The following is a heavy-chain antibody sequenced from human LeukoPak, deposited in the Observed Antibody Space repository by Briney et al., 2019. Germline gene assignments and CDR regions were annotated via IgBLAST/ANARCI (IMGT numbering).Heavy chain of an antibody. CDR3: ARVRTGSYYIDY. Sequence: NPSETLSLTCTVSGGSVSSNSYYWSWIRQPPGKGLECIGYLFYSGSTNYNPSLKSRVTISVDTSKDQFSLKLNSVTAADTAVYYCARVRTGSYYIDYWGQGTLVTVSS. J-gene: IGHJ4*02. V-gene: IGHV4-61*01. CDR1: GGSVSSNSYY. D-gene: IGHD1-26*01. CDR2: LFYSGST.